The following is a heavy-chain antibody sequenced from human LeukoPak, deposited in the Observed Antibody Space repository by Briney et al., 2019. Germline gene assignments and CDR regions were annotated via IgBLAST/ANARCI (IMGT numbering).Heavy chain of an antibody. Sequence: SETLSLTCAVSGYSISSGYYWGWIRQPPGKGLEWIGSIYHSGSTYYNPSLKSRVTISVDTSKNQFSLKLSSVTAADTAVYYCASHSPRFYDILTGYYLFDYWGQGTLVTVSS. V-gene: IGHV4-38-2*01. CDR3: ASHSPRFYDILTGYYLFDY. CDR2: IYHSGST. J-gene: IGHJ4*02. D-gene: IGHD3-9*01. CDR1: GYSISSGYY.